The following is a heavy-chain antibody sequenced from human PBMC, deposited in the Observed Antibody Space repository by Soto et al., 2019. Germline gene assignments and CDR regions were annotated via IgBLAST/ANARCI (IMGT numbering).Heavy chain of an antibody. D-gene: IGHD3-22*01. Sequence: GGSLRLSCGASGFTFSSYGMHWVRQAPGKGLEWVAIISYDGNYKHHADSVKGRFTISRDNSKNTLYLQMNSLRAEDTAVYYCGKVSTYYYDSTFDYWGQGTLVTVSS. J-gene: IGHJ4*02. CDR1: GFTFSSYG. CDR3: GKVSTYYYDSTFDY. V-gene: IGHV3-30*18. CDR2: ISYDGNYK.